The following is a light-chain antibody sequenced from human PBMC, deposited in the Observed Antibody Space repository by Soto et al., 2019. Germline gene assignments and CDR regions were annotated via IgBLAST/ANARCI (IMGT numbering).Light chain of an antibody. Sequence: DIQMTQSPSTLSASVGDRVTITCRASQSISVYLACYQQRPREAPKLLIYGGSSLESGVPSRFSGSGSGTEFPLTISILQPTYFATYYCHQYSTSSPTFGQGTKLEL. J-gene: IGKJ2*01. CDR1: QSISVY. CDR2: GGS. V-gene: IGKV1-5*01. CDR3: HQYSTSSPT.